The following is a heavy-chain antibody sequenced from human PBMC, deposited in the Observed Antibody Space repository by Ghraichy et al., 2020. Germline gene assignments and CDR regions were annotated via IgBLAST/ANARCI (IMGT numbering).Heavy chain of an antibody. CDR3: ARGWGVYCSGGACHFDY. CDR2: ISSDGNST. V-gene: IGHV3-74*01. J-gene: IGHJ4*02. Sequence: GGSLRLSCAASGFTFSSYWMHWVRQAPGKGLVWVSRISSDGNSTNFADSVKGRFTIYRDNAKNTMFLQMNSLRAEDTAVYYCARGWGVYCSGGACHFDYWGQGTLVTVSS. CDR1: GFTFSSYW. D-gene: IGHD2-15*01.